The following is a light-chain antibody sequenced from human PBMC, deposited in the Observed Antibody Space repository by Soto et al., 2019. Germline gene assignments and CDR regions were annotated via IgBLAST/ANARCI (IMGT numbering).Light chain of an antibody. Sequence: QSALTQPASVSGSPGQSITSSCTGTSSDVGGYNYVSWYQQHPGKAPKLMISEVSNRPSGVSNRFSGSKSGNTASLTISGLQAEDEADYYCSSYTSSSTLGVFGGGTKLTVL. CDR2: EVS. V-gene: IGLV2-14*01. CDR3: SSYTSSSTLGV. J-gene: IGLJ2*01. CDR1: SSDVGGYNY.